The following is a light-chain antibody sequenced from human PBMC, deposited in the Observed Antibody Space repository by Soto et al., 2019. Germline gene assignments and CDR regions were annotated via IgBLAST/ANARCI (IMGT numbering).Light chain of an antibody. CDR1: SSDVGGYNY. J-gene: IGLJ1*01. Sequence: QSALTQPRSVSGSPGQSVTISCTGTSSDVGGYNYVSWYQQHPGKAPKLTIYDVSNRPSWVPDRISGSKSGNTGSLTISGLHSEDEADYYCCSYAGSYTFVFGTGTKLTVL. CDR3: CSYAGSYTFV. CDR2: DVS. V-gene: IGLV2-11*01.